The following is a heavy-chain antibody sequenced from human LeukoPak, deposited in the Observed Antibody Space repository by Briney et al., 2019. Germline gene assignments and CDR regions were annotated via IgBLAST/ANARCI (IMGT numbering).Heavy chain of an antibody. J-gene: IGHJ4*02. CDR1: GFTFSSYA. CDR2: ISGSGGST. D-gene: IGHD6-19*01. CDR3: ARVRVAVAAPYYFDY. V-gene: IGHV3-23*01. Sequence: GGSLRLSCAASGFTFSSYAMSWVRQAPGKGLEWVSAISGSGGSTYYADSVKGRFTISRDNAKNSLYLQMNSLRAEDTAVYYCARVRVAVAAPYYFDYWGQGTLVTLSS.